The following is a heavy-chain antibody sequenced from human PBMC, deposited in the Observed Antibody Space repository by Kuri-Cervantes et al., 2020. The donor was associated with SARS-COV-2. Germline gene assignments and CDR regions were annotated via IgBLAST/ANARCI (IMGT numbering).Heavy chain of an antibody. CDR3: ARSYSSGWYYYYYGMDV. Sequence: ASVKVSCKASGYTFTVYYIHWVRQAPGQGLEWMGWINPNNGGTNYAQKFQGRLTMTRDTSISIAYMELSRLTSDDTAVYYCARSYSSGWYYYYYGMDVWGQGTTVTVSS. J-gene: IGHJ6*02. V-gene: IGHV1-2*02. CDR2: INPNNGGT. CDR1: GYTFTVYY. D-gene: IGHD6-19*01.